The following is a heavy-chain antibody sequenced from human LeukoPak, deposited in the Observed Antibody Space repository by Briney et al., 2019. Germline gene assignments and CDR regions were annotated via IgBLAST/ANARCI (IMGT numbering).Heavy chain of an antibody. V-gene: IGHV3-53*01. CDR1: GFTLRSNS. J-gene: IGHJ4*02. CDR2: INSGGGT. CDR3: GRGGPPGYDPFDY. Sequence: GGSLRLSCAGSGFTLRSNSMSWVRQAPGKGLEWVSVINSGGGTYYADSVKGRFTISRDNSKNTVYLQMNSLRVKDTAVHYCGRGGPPGYDPFDYWGQGTLVTVSS. D-gene: IGHD5-12*01.